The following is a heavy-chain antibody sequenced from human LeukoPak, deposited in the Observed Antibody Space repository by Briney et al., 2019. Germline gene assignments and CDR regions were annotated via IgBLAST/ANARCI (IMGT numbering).Heavy chain of an antibody. J-gene: IGHJ6*02. CDR1: GFTFTSYW. CDR3: ARGRYYGMDV. CDR2: VNSDGSST. V-gene: IGHV3-74*01. Sequence: GGSLRLSCAASGFTFTSYWMHWVRQAPGKGLVWVSRVNSDGSSTTYADSVKGRFTISRGNAKNTLYLQMNSLRAEDTAVYYCARGRYYGMDVWGQGTTVTVSS.